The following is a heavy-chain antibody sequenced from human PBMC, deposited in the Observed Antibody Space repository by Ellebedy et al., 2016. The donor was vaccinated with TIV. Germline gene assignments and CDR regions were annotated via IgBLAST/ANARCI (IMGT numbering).Heavy chain of an antibody. Sequence: GESLKISCAASGFTFSSHWMSWVRQAPGKGLEWVANIKQDGSEKYYVDSVKGRFTISRDNAKNPLYLQMNSLRAEDTAVYYCARTYYYDSSGYYLAYWGQGTLVTVSS. D-gene: IGHD3-22*01. J-gene: IGHJ4*02. V-gene: IGHV3-7*03. CDR2: IKQDGSEK. CDR3: ARTYYYDSSGYYLAY. CDR1: GFTFSSHW.